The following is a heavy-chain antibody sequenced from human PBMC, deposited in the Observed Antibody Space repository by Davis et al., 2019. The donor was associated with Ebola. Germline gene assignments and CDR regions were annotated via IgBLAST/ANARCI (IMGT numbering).Heavy chain of an antibody. D-gene: IGHD6-13*01. Sequence: SVKVSCKASGYTFTGYYMHWVRQAPGQGLEWMGGIIPIFGTANYAQKFQGRVTITADESTSTAYMELSSLRSEDTAVYYCATQTQSWLGDYWGQGTLVTVSS. V-gene: IGHV1-69*13. CDR3: ATQTQSWLGDY. J-gene: IGHJ4*02. CDR2: IIPIFGTA. CDR1: GYTFTGYY.